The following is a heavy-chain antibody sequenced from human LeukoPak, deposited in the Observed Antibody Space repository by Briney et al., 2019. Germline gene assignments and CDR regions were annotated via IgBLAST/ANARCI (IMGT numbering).Heavy chain of an antibody. D-gene: IGHD3-22*01. J-gene: IGHJ4*02. V-gene: IGHV3-48*03. CDR2: ISSSGGTI. CDR1: GFTFSTYE. Sequence: GGSLRLSCAASGFTFSTYEMNWVRQAPGKGLEWVSYISSSGGTIHYSDSVKGRFTISRDNSKNTLYLQMNSLRADDTALYHCVKHYYDNTGYATFDYWGQGTLVTVSS. CDR3: VKHYYDNTGYATFDY.